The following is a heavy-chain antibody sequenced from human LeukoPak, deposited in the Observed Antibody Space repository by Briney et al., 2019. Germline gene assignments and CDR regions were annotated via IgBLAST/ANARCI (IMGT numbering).Heavy chain of an antibody. CDR1: GYTFTGYY. V-gene: IGHV1-2*04. D-gene: IGHD6-13*01. CDR3: AREKLAAAGTHLFDY. Sequence: GASVKVSCKASGYTFTGYYMHWVRQAPGQGLEWMGWINPNSGGTNYAQKFQGWVTMTRDTSISTAYMELSRLRSDDTAVYYCAREKLAAAGTHLFDYWGQGTLVTVSS. CDR2: INPNSGGT. J-gene: IGHJ4*02.